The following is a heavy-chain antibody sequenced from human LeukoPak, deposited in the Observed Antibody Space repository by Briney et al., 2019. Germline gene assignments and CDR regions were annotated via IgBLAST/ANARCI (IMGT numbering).Heavy chain of an antibody. J-gene: IGHJ4*02. V-gene: IGHV1-8*03. Sequence: GASVKVSCKASGYTFTGYYMHWVRQAPGQGLEWMGWINPNSGNTGYAQKFQGRVTITRNTSISTAYMELSSLRSEDTAVYYCARALVGANDYWGQGTLVTVSS. CDR1: GYTFTGYY. D-gene: IGHD1-26*01. CDR2: INPNSGNT. CDR3: ARALVGANDY.